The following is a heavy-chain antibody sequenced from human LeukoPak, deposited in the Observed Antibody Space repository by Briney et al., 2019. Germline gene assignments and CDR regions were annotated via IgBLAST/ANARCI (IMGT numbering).Heavy chain of an antibody. D-gene: IGHD2-15*01. CDR1: GGSFSGYY. J-gene: IGHJ4*02. CDR3: ARFGRPVDKEDCSGGSCYTDY. CDR2: INHSGST. V-gene: IGHV4-34*01. Sequence: PSETLSLTCAVYGGSFSGYYWSWIRQPPGKGLEWIGEINHSGSTNYNPSLKSRVTISVDTSKNQFSLKLSSVTAADTAVYYCARFGRPVDKEDCSGGSCYTDYWGQGTLVTVSS.